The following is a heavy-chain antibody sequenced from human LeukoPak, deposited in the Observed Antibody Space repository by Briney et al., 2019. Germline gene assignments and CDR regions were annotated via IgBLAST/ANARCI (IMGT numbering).Heavy chain of an antibody. J-gene: IGHJ4*02. V-gene: IGHV3-23*01. CDR1: VFTFSSYS. CDR2: ISGSGGST. CDR3: ARGGKCSDGKCYLIDY. Sequence: GGCLRLSCAASVFTFSSYSMSWVRHAPGKGLEWVSGISGSGGSTYYADSVKGRFTISRDNSKNTLYLQMNSLRTEDTAVYYCARGGKCSDGKCYLIDYWGQGTLVTVSS. D-gene: IGHD2-15*01.